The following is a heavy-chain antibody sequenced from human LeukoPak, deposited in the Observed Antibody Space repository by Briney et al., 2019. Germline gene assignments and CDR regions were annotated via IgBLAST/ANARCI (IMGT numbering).Heavy chain of an antibody. Sequence: ASVKVSCKASGYTFTSYYMHWVRQAPGQGLEWMGIINPSGGSTSYAQKFQGRVTMTRDTSTSTVYMELSSLRSEDTAVYYCARDFYNYDSSDYYALPGGYWGQGTLVTVSS. CDR1: GYTFTSYY. V-gene: IGHV1-46*03. CDR2: INPSGGST. J-gene: IGHJ4*02. CDR3: ARDFYNYDSSDYYALPGGY. D-gene: IGHD3-22*01.